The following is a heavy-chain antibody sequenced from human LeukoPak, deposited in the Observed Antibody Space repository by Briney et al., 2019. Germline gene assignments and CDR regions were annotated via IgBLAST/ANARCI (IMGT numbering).Heavy chain of an antibody. CDR1: GYTFTSYA. Sequence: ASVKVSCKASGYTFTSYAMHWVRQAPGQRLEWMGWINAGNGNTKYSQKFQGRVTFTRNTSISTAYMELSSLRSEDTAVYYCARSADPLAYSSSWYSPEDYWGQGTLVTVSS. CDR3: ARSADPLAYSSSWYSPEDY. CDR2: INAGNGNT. V-gene: IGHV1-3*01. J-gene: IGHJ4*02. D-gene: IGHD6-13*01.